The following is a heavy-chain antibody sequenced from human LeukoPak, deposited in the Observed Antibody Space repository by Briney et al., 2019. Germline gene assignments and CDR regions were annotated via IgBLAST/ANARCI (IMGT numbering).Heavy chain of an antibody. V-gene: IGHV4-34*01. Sequence: SETLSLTCAVYGGSFSGYYWSWIRQPPGKGLEWIGEINHSGSTNYNPSLKSRVTISVDTSKNQFSLKLSSVTAADTAVYYCARTMWVFGVVILRDAFDIWGQGTMVTVSS. D-gene: IGHD3-3*01. CDR2: INHSGST. CDR1: GGSFSGYY. J-gene: IGHJ3*02. CDR3: ARTMWVFGVVILRDAFDI.